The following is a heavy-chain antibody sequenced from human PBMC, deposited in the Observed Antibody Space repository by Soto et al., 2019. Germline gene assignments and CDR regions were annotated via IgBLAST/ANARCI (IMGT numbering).Heavy chain of an antibody. J-gene: IGHJ4*02. D-gene: IGHD5-12*01. CDR1: GGSISSSSYY. Sequence: SETLSLTCTVSGGSISSSSYYWGWIRQPPGKGLEWIGSIYYSGSTYYNPSLKSRVTISVDTSKNQFSLKLSSVTAADTAVYYCARRAGRVATIGSDYFDYWGQGTLVTVSS. CDR2: IYYSGST. V-gene: IGHV4-39*01. CDR3: ARRAGRVATIGSDYFDY.